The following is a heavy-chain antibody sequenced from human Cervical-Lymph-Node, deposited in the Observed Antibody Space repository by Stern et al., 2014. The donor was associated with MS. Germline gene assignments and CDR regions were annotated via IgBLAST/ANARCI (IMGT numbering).Heavy chain of an antibody. CDR3: ARDRRHYYTSGGYYFDS. J-gene: IGHJ4*02. D-gene: IGHD2-8*01. Sequence: QMQLVQSGAEVKKPWSSVTVSCTASGGSFSYYAINWVRQAPGQGPEWMGGIIPIFVTAIYAQKFQGRVTITADESTSTAYMELSSLRSEDTAVYYCARDRRHYYTSGGYYFDSWGQGTLVTVSS. CDR1: GGSFSYYA. V-gene: IGHV1-69*01. CDR2: IIPIFVTA.